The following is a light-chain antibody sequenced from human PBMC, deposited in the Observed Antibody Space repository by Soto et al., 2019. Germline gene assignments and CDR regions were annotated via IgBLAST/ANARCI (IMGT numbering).Light chain of an antibody. J-gene: IGKJ1*01. CDR2: DAS. CDR3: KQDHDLFPWT. Sequence: DIQMTQSPSSLSASVGDSFTVTCQASQDSSNYLNWYQHKAGKAPKLLISDASNLPTVAPSRFSGSGSGTDCTLTISSVQPEDTATDYCKQDHDLFPWTFGQGTKVEI. V-gene: IGKV1-33*01. CDR1: QDSSNY.